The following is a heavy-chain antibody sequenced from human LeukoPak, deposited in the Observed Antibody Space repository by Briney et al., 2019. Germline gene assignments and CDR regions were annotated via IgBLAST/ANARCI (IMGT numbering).Heavy chain of an antibody. CDR1: GGPFSGYY. Sequence: SETLSLTCAVYGGPFSGYYWSWIRQPPGKGLEWIGEINRSGGTNYNPSLKSRVIISVDTSKNQFSLKLSSVTAADTAVYYCARDDQYWGQGALVTVSS. D-gene: IGHD3-3*01. J-gene: IGHJ4*02. CDR2: INRSGGT. CDR3: ARDDQY. V-gene: IGHV4-34*01.